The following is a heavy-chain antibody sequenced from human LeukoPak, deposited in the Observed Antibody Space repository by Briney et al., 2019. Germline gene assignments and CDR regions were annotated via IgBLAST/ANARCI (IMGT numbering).Heavy chain of an antibody. CDR3: VRQDCSGTSCYLGY. CDR2: VYYSGST. V-gene: IGHV4-59*08. Sequence: SETLSLTCTVSGGSISSYYWSWIRQPPGRGLEWIGYVYYSGSTNYNPSLKSRVTTSVGTSKNQFSLKLSSVTAADTAVYYCVRQDCSGTSCYLGYWGQGTLVTVSS. D-gene: IGHD2-2*01. CDR1: GGSISSYY. J-gene: IGHJ4*02.